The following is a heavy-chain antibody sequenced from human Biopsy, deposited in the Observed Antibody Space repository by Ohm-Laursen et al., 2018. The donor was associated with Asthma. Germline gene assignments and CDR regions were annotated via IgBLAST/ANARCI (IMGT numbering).Heavy chain of an antibody. CDR2: ISGNSGIT. D-gene: IGHD6-13*01. CDR1: GFTFRAHA. CDR3: AKDRSGTWYGFDY. V-gene: IGHV3-23*01. Sequence: SLRLSCAATGFTFRAHAMSWVRQAPGKGPEWVSTISGNSGITYYADSVKGRFTISRDNSQNTLYLHMDSLSAEDTAVYYCAKDRSGTWYGFDYRGQGTLVTVSS. J-gene: IGHJ4*02.